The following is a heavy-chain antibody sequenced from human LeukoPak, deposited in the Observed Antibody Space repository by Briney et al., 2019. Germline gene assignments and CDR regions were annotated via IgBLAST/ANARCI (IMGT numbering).Heavy chain of an antibody. V-gene: IGHV3-33*05. Sequence: GGSLRLSCVASGFTYSHNGMHWVRQAPGKGLEWVAFIQYDGNTIFYADSVKGRFTISRDNSKNTPYLQMNSLRAEDTAVYYCARNAYSSSLFDYWGQGTLVTVSS. CDR3: ARNAYSSSLFDY. J-gene: IGHJ4*02. CDR1: GFTYSHNG. CDR2: IQYDGNTI. D-gene: IGHD6-6*01.